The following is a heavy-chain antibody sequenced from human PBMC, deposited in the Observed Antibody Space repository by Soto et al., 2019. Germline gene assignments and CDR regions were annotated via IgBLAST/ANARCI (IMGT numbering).Heavy chain of an antibody. J-gene: IGHJ6*02. CDR1: GGSISGYY. CDR3: ARQQLPPFYYALDV. D-gene: IGHD6-13*01. Sequence: SETLSLTCNVSGGSISGYYWSWIRQSPGKGLEYIGYIYYRGSTNYNSSLKSRVTMSVDTSRNQFSLKMNSVTAADTAVYYCARQQLPPFYYALDVWGQGTTVTVSS. CDR2: IYYRGST. V-gene: IGHV4-59*01.